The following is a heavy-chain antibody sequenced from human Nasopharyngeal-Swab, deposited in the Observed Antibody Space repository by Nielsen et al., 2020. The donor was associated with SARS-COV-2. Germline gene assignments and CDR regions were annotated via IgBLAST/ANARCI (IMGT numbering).Heavy chain of an antibody. CDR2: IYYSGST. D-gene: IGHD3-22*01. V-gene: IGHV4-59*01. Sequence: WIRQPPGKGLEWIGYIYYSGSTNYNPSLKSRVTISVDTSKNQFSLKLSSVTAADTAVYYCARGGLGVYDSSGYYYLTCWGQGTLVTVSS. CDR3: ARGGLGVYDSSGYYYLTC. J-gene: IGHJ4*02.